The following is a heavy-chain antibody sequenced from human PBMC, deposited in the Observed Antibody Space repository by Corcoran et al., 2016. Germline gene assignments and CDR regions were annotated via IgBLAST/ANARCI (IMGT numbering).Heavy chain of an antibody. CDR1: GGSFSGYY. Sequence: QVQLQQWGAGLLKPSETLSLTCAVYGGSFSGYYWSWIRQPPGKGLEWIGEINHSGSTNYNPSLKSRVTISVDTSKNQFSLKLSSVTAADTAVYYCARGLGVRTTTRARWFDPWGQGTLVTVSS. CDR3: ARGLGVRTTTRARWFDP. J-gene: IGHJ5*02. V-gene: IGHV4-34*01. CDR2: INHSGST. D-gene: IGHD4-17*01.